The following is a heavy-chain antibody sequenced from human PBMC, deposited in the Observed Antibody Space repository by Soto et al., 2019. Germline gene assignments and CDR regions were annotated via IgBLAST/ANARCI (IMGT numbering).Heavy chain of an antibody. CDR1: GGTFSSYA. J-gene: IGHJ6*02. D-gene: IGHD2-2*01. CDR2: IISIFGTA. V-gene: IGHV1-69*12. CDR3: ARHVPAAGYYYGMDV. Sequence: QVQLVQSGAEVKKPGSSVKVSCKASGGTFSSYAISWVRQSPGQGLEWMGGIISIFGTANYAQKFQGSVTITADESPSTAYMELSSLRSEDTAVYYCARHVPAAGYYYGMDVWGQGTTVTVS.